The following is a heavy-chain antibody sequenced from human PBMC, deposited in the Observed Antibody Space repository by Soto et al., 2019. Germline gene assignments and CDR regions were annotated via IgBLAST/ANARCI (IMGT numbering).Heavy chain of an antibody. CDR3: VRQERVTNYYYSGMDV. V-gene: IGHV4-39*01. Sequence: SETLSLTCTVSGGSISSSSYYWSWIRQPPGKGLEWIGSIYYSGSTYYNPSLKSRVTISVDTSKNQFSLKLSSVTAADTAVYYCVRQERVTNYYYSGMDVWGQGTTVTVSS. D-gene: IGHD3-3*01. J-gene: IGHJ6*02. CDR2: IYYSGST. CDR1: GGSISSSSYY.